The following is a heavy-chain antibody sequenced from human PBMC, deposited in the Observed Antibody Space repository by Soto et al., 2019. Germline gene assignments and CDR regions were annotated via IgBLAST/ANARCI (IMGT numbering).Heavy chain of an antibody. CDR2: ISYDGSNK. J-gene: IGHJ4*02. D-gene: IGHD6-19*01. V-gene: IGHV3-30-3*01. Sequence: ESGGGVVQPGRSLRLSCAASGFTFSSYAMHWVRQAPGKGLEWVAVISYDGSNKYYADSVKGRFTISRDNSKNTLYLQMNSLRAEDTAVYYCARDSSGCPDYWGQGTLVTVSS. CDR1: GFTFSSYA. CDR3: ARDSSGCPDY.